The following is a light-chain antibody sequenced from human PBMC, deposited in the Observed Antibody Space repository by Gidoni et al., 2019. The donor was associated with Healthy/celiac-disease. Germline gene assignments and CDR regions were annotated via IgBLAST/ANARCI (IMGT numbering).Light chain of an antibody. Sequence: EIVMTQSPATLSVSPGERATLSCMASQSVSSNLAWYQQKPGQAHRLLIYGASTRATGIPARFSGSGSGTEFTLTISSLQSEDFAVYYCQQYNNWPPWTFGQGTKVEIK. CDR2: GAS. CDR1: QSVSSN. V-gene: IGKV3-15*01. J-gene: IGKJ1*01. CDR3: QQYNNWPPWT.